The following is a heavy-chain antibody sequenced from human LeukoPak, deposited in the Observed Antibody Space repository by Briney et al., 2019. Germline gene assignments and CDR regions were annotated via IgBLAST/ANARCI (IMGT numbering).Heavy chain of an antibody. J-gene: IGHJ4*02. CDR2: IWYDGSKK. CDR1: GFTFSSHV. D-gene: IGHD3-22*01. CDR3: ARSGRGYYDSLDH. V-gene: IGHV3-33*07. Sequence: GGSLRLSCEASGFTFSSHVMYWVRQAPGKGLEWVAVIWYDGSKKYYADSVKGRYTISRDNPNNTLYLQVNSLRAEDTAVYYCARSGRGYYDSLDHWGQGDLVTVSS.